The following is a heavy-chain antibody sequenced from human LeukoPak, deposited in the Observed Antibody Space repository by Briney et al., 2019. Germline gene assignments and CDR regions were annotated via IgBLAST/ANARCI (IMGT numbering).Heavy chain of an antibody. CDR1: RDSISSDN. CDR2: IYTSVGT. D-gene: IGHD3-22*01. J-gene: IGHJ4*02. CDR3: ARGFSRSRYYDSSGYYYGMVY. V-gene: IGHV4-4*07. Sequence: PSETPSLTPTQPRDSISSDNRSSIPPTAQARLERSGRIYTSVGTIYNPSLKSRVTMSVDTFKKQFSLKLSSVTAADTAVYYCARGFSRSRYYDSSGYYYGMVYWGQGTLVTVSS.